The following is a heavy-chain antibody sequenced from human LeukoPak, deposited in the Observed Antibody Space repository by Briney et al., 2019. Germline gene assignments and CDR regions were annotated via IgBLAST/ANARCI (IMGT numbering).Heavy chain of an antibody. D-gene: IGHD3-22*01. V-gene: IGHV3-30*03. CDR3: ATQDGYDNSGHYGY. J-gene: IGHJ4*02. Sequence: PGGPLRLSCAASGFSFSNFGMHWVRQAPGKGLEWVAVISYDGSNKYFADSVKGRFTISRDNSKNTLYLQMNSLRAEDTAVYYCATQDGYDNSGHYGYWGQGTLVTVSS. CDR2: ISYDGSNK. CDR1: GFSFSNFG.